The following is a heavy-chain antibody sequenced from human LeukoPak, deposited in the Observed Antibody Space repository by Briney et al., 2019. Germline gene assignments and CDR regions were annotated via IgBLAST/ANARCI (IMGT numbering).Heavy chain of an antibody. D-gene: IGHD2/OR15-2a*01. CDR3: ARDFCSTFSCWYDS. CDR1: GFTFSNYG. V-gene: IGHV3-48*01. Sequence: GGSLRLSCAGSGFTFSNYGMNWVRQAPGKGLEWVSYVSTSSTTIYYADSVKGRFTISRENAKNSLYLQTNSLRAEDTAVYYCARDFCSTFSCWYDSWGQGTLVTVSS. J-gene: IGHJ5*01. CDR2: VSTSSTTI.